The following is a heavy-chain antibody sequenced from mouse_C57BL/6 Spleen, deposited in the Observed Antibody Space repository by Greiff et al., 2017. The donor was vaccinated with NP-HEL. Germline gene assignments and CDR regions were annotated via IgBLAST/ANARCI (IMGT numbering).Heavy chain of an antibody. CDR3: ATYGPIYAMDY. CDR1: GFTFTDYY. J-gene: IGHJ4*01. Sequence: DVMLVESGGGLVQPGGSLSLSCAASGFTFTDYYMSWVRQPPGKALEWLGFIRNKANGYTTEYSASVKGRFTISRDNSQSILYLQMNALRAEDSATYYCATYGPIYAMDYWGQGTSVTVSS. CDR2: IRNKANGYTT. V-gene: IGHV7-3*01.